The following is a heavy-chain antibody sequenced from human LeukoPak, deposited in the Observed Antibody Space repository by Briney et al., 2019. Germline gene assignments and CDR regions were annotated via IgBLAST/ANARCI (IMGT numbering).Heavy chain of an antibody. CDR2: IYYSGST. V-gene: IGHV4-59*01. J-gene: IGHJ2*01. CDR1: GGSISSYY. CDR3: ARDSNSWYRYFDL. Sequence: PSETLSLTCTVSGGSISSYYWSWIRQPPGKGLEWIGYIYYSGSTNYNPSLKSRVTISVDTSKNQFSLKLSSVTAADTAVYYCARDSNSWYRYFDLWGRGTLVTVSS. D-gene: IGHD6-13*01.